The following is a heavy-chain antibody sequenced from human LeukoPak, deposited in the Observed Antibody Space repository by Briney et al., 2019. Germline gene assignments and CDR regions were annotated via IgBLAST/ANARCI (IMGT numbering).Heavy chain of an antibody. CDR2: IYSGGNT. Sequence: GGSLRLSCAASGFTVSSNYMSWVRQAPGKGLEWVSVIYSGGNTYYADSVKGRFTISRDNSKNTLYLQMNSLRAEDTAVYYCARVRTISFVRGVHMGDRFDPWGQGTLVTVSS. CDR1: GFTVSSNY. J-gene: IGHJ5*02. D-gene: IGHD3-10*02. CDR3: ARVRTISFVRGVHMGDRFDP. V-gene: IGHV3-53*01.